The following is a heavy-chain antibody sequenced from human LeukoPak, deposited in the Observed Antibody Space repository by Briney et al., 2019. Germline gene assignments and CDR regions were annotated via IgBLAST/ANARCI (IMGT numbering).Heavy chain of an antibody. CDR1: GFTFSSYA. CDR2: INPTGGST. V-gene: IGHV3-23*01. Sequence: GGSLRLSCEASGFTFSSYATSWVRQAPGKGLGWVSAINPTGGSTYYADSVKGRFTISRDNSKNTLYLQMNSLRAEETAVYFGASAGSHSYFDSWGPGTLVTVSS. J-gene: IGHJ4*02. D-gene: IGHD6-13*01. CDR3: ASAGSHSYFDS.